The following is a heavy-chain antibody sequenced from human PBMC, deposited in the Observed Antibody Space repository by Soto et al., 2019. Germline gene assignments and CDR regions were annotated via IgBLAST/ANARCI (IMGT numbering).Heavy chain of an antibody. CDR3: ARVAVAARPRWYNWFDP. V-gene: IGHV1-8*01. J-gene: IGHJ5*02. CDR1: GYTFTDYD. Sequence: QEPLVQSGAGGKKPGASVKVSCKTSGYTFTDYDINWVRQATGQGLEWIGWMNPNSGETGYAQKFQGRVTMTRSASLSTAYLELSSLRSEDTAVYYCARVAVAARPRWYNWFDPWGQGTLVTVSS. D-gene: IGHD2-15*01. CDR2: MNPNSGET.